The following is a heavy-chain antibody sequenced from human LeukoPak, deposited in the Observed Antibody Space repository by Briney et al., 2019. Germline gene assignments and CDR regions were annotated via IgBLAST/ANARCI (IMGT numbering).Heavy chain of an antibody. CDR2: IYSGGST. CDR3: ARRGSSGSYSNAYDI. V-gene: IGHV3-66*02. Sequence: PGGSLRLSCAASGFTFSSYWMSWVRQAPGKGLEWVSVIYSGGSTYYADSVKGRFTISRDDSKNTLYLQMNSLRAEDTAVYYCARRGSSGSYSNAYDIWGQGTMVTVSS. J-gene: IGHJ3*02. D-gene: IGHD1-26*01. CDR1: GFTFSSYW.